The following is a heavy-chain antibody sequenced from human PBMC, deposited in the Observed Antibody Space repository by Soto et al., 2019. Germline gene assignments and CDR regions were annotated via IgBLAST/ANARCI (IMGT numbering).Heavy chain of an antibody. D-gene: IGHD4-17*01. CDR2: IYHSGST. CDR1: GGSVSSGSYY. Sequence: SETLSLTCTVSGGSVSSGSYYWGWIRQPPGKGPEWIGNIYHSGSTYYNPSLKSRVTISIDTSKNQFLLMLNSVTAADSAVYYCAKYGEDYYSAMDVWGQGTTVTVSS. V-gene: IGHV4-39*07. J-gene: IGHJ6*02. CDR3: AKYGEDYYSAMDV.